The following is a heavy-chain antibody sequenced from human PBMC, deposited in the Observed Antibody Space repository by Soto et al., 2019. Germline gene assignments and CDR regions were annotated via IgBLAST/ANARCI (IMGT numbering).Heavy chain of an antibody. Sequence: EVQLVESGGGLVQPGGSLRLSCAASGFTFSRYWMHWVRQAPGKGLVWLSRIDSGGSTTYYADSVKGRFTISRDNDKDTVYLQMNGLRAEDTAVYYCASPYMYSSGLYFYGMDVWGQGTTVTVSS. CDR2: IDSGGSTT. J-gene: IGHJ6*02. CDR1: GFTFSRYW. D-gene: IGHD6-19*01. CDR3: ASPYMYSSGLYFYGMDV. V-gene: IGHV3-74*01.